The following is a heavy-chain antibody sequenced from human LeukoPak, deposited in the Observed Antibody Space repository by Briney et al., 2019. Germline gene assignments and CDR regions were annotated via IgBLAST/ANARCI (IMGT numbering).Heavy chain of an antibody. Sequence: GGSLRLSCAASGFTVSTNYMNWVRQAPGKGLEWVSILYYGRDTYYADSVKGRFTISRDDSRNTLFLHMNSLKAEDTAIYYCARVGDHFHWFLDLWGRGTLVAVSS. CDR3: ARVGDHFHWFLDL. J-gene: IGHJ2*01. V-gene: IGHV3-53*01. D-gene: IGHD2-21*01. CDR1: GFTVSTNY. CDR2: LYYGRDT.